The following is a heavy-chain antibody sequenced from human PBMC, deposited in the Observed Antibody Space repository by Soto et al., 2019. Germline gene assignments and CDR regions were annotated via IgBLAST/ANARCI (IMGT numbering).Heavy chain of an antibody. D-gene: IGHD2-8*02. CDR3: STTGGY. V-gene: IGHV3-11*01. CDR1: GFTFSDYY. Sequence: GGSLRLSCAASGFTFSDYYMSWIRQAPGKGLEWVSNISSDGGQMYYVDSVKGRFTISRDRAKNSLYLQMNSLTVEDTALYYCSTTGGYWGQGILVTVSS. J-gene: IGHJ4*02. CDR2: ISSDGGQM.